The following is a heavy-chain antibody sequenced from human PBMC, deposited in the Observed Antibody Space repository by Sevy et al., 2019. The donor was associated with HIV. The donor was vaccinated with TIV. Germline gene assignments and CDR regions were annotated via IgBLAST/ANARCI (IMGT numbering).Heavy chain of an antibody. CDR3: TRFIAVAGTWGGWFDP. CDR2: IRSKAYCGTT. V-gene: IGHV3-49*03. CDR1: GFTFGDYA. Sequence: GGSLRLSCTASGFTFGDYAMSWFRQAPGKGLEWVGFIRSKAYCGTTEHAASVKGRFTISRDDSKSIAYLQMNSLKTEDTAVYYCTRFIAVAGTWGGWFDPWGQGTLVTVSS. J-gene: IGHJ5*02. D-gene: IGHD6-19*01.